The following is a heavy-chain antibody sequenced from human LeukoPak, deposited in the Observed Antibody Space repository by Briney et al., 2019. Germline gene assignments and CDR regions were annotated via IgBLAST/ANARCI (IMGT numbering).Heavy chain of an antibody. CDR2: INHSGST. V-gene: IGHV4-30-4*08. CDR3: ARETFDY. Sequence: PSQTLSLTCTVSGDSISSGDYYWSWIRQPPGKGLEWIGEINHSGSTNYNPSLKSRVTISVDTSKNQFSLKLSSVTAADTAVYYCARETFDYWGQGTLVTVSS. J-gene: IGHJ4*02. CDR1: GDSISSGDYY.